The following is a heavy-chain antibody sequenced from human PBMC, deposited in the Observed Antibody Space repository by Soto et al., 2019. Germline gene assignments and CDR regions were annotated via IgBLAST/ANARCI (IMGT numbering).Heavy chain of an antibody. V-gene: IGHV1-8*01. D-gene: IGHD6-13*01. CDR2: MNPNSGNT. Sequence: ASVKVSCKASGYTFTSYDINWVRQATGQGLEWMGWMNPNSGNTGYAQKFQGRATMTRNTSISTAYMELSSLRSEDMAVYYCAGVKSSSSWYIRLAAFDIWGQGTMVTVSS. CDR3: AGVKSSSSWYIRLAAFDI. CDR1: GYTFTSYD. J-gene: IGHJ3*02.